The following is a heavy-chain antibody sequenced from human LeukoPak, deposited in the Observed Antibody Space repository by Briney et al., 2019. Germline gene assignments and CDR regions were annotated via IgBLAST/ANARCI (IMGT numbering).Heavy chain of an antibody. CDR1: GGSISGRGYY. CDR3: ARHTDYDYIRGFDF. D-gene: IGHD3-16*01. J-gene: IGHJ4*02. Sequence: SETLSLTCTVSGGSISGRGYYWGWIRQPPEKGLEWIGSVYYTGGITYYNPSLKSRVTISVDTSNNQFSLKLSSVTAADTAVYYCARHTDYDYIRGFDFWGQGTLVTVSS. CDR2: VYYTGGIT. V-gene: IGHV4-39*01.